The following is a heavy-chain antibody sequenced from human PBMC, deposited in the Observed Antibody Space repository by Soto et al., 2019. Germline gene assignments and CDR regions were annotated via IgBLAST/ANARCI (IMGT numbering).Heavy chain of an antibody. CDR1: GGSIGNRSYF. CDR2: IYYSGST. Sequence: SETLSLTCTVSGGSIGNRSYFWGWIRQPPGKGLEWIGSIYYSGSTYYNPSLKSRVTISVDTSKNQFSLKLSSVTAADTAVYYCARDYDSSGDYWGQGTLVTVSS. V-gene: IGHV4-39*01. CDR3: ARDYDSSGDY. D-gene: IGHD3-22*01. J-gene: IGHJ4*02.